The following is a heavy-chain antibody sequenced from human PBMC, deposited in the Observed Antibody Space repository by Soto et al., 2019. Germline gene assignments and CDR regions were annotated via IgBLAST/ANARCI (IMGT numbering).Heavy chain of an antibody. CDR1: GDSISSSNYY. CDR3: ARSNSCDYKWFDP. V-gene: IGHV4-39*02. Sequence: HLQLQESGPGLVKPSETLSLPCTVSGDSISSSNYYWGWILQTPGKGLEWMANIYYSGTTYCNPSLKTRVAISVDTSQNHVSLKLSSVTAADTAIYYCARSNSCDYKWFDPCGQGTLVTVSS. J-gene: IGHJ5*02. CDR2: IYYSGTT. D-gene: IGHD3-22*01.